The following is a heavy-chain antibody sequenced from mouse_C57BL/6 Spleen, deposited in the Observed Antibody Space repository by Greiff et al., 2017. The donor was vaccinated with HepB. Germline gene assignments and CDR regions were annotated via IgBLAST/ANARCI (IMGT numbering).Heavy chain of an antibody. CDR3: ARDGDYGCYAMDY. CDR1: GFTFSSYA. Sequence: EVKLMESGGGLVKPGGSLKLSCAASGFTFSSYAMSWVRQTPEKRLEWVATISDGGSYTYYPDNVKGRFTNSRDNAKNNLYLQMSHLKSEDTAMYYCARDGDYGCYAMDYWGQRTSVTVSS. J-gene: IGHJ4*01. D-gene: IGHD2-4*01. V-gene: IGHV5-4*01. CDR2: ISDGGSYT.